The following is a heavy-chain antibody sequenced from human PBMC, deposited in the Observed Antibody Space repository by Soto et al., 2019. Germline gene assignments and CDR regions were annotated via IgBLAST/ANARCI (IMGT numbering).Heavy chain of an antibody. V-gene: IGHV4-38-2*02. Sequence: SETLSLTCTVSGYSISSGYHWAWIRQPPGKGLEWLGSVHYSGNTYYNPSLKSRLTVSVDKSKNQFSLNLSSVTAADTAVYYCARQDRVVAEGRWFDPWGQGTLVTVSS. CDR3: ARQDRVVAEGRWFDP. CDR2: VHYSGNT. J-gene: IGHJ5*02. D-gene: IGHD2-15*01. CDR1: GYSISSGYH.